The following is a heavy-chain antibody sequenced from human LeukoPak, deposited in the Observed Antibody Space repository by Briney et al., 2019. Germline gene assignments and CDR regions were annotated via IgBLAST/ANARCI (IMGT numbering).Heavy chain of an antibody. D-gene: IGHD3-22*01. CDR1: GFTFSSYG. V-gene: IGHV3-30*18. CDR3: AEPEGGYYDIRPD. Sequence: GGSLRLSCAASGFTFSSYGMHWVRQAPGKGLEWVAVISYDGSNKYYADSVKGRFTISRDNSKNTLYLQMNSLRAEDTAVYYCAEPEGGYYDIRPDWGQGTLVTVSS. CDR2: ISYDGSNK. J-gene: IGHJ4*02.